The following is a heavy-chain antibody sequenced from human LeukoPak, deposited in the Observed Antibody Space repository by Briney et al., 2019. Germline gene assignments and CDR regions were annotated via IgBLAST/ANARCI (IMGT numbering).Heavy chain of an antibody. J-gene: IGHJ6*03. CDR3: ASIRLWWSGRLDYYYYMDV. V-gene: IGHV1-8*01. CDR2: MNPNSGNT. D-gene: IGHD2-21*01. Sequence: APVKVSCEASGYTFTSYDINWVRQATGQGLEWMGWMNPNSGNTGYAQKFQGRVTMTRNTSISTAYMELSSLRSEDTAVYYCASIRLWWSGRLDYYYYMDVWGKGTTVTVSS. CDR1: GYTFTSYD.